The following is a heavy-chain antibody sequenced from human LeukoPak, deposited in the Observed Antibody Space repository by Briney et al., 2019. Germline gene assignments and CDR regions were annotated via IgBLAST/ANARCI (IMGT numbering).Heavy chain of an antibody. J-gene: IGHJ3*02. V-gene: IGHV1-8*01. D-gene: IGHD6-19*01. CDR2: VNPNSGNT. CDR3: ARGRVPGYSSGWYDAFDI. Sequence: ASVKVSCKASGYTFSSYDINWVRQAPGQGLEWMGWVNPNSGNTGYAQKFQGRVTMTRDTSISTAYMELSSLRSEDTAVYYCARGRVPGYSSGWYDAFDIWGQGTMVTVSS. CDR1: GYTFSSYD.